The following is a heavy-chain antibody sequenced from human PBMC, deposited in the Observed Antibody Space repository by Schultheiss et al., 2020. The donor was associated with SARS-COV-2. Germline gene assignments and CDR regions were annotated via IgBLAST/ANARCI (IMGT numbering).Heavy chain of an antibody. Sequence: SETLSLTCTVSGGSMSSYYWSWIRQPPGKGLEWIGNIFYSGSTNYNPSLKSRVTISLDTSKYQFSLRLSSVTAADTAVYYCARGGYYDIIDAFDIWGQGTMVTVSS. V-gene: IGHV4-59*01. J-gene: IGHJ3*02. D-gene: IGHD3-22*01. CDR2: IFYSGST. CDR3: ARGGYYDIIDAFDI. CDR1: GGSMSSYY.